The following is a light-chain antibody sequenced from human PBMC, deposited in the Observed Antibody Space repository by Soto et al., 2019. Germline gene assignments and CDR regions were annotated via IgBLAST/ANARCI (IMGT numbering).Light chain of an antibody. CDR3: QQYNNWWT. CDR1: QSVSSN. V-gene: IGKV3-15*01. J-gene: IGKJ1*01. Sequence: EIVMTQSPATLSVSPGERATLSCRASQSVSSNLAWYQQKPGQAPRLLIYGASTRATGIPARFSGSGSATEFTLTISSLQSEDFAVYYCQQYNNWWTFGKGTKVEIK. CDR2: GAS.